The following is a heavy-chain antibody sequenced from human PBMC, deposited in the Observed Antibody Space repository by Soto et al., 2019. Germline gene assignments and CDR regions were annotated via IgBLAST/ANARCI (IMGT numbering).Heavy chain of an antibody. J-gene: IGHJ6*02. Sequence: SETLSLTCTVSGGSVSSGSYYWSWIRQPPGKGLEWIGYIYYSGSTNYNPSLKSRVTISVDTSKNQFSLKLSSVTAADTAVYYCARGVSYGYYYYYGMDVWGQGTTVTVSS. D-gene: IGHD5-18*01. CDR1: GGSVSSGSYY. V-gene: IGHV4-61*01. CDR3: ARGVSYGYYYYYGMDV. CDR2: IYYSGST.